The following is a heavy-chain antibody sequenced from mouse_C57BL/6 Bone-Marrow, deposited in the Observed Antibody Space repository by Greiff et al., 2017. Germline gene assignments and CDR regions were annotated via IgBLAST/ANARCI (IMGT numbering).Heavy chain of an antibody. CDR3: ARGPNWSWFAY. V-gene: IGHV5-17*01. CDR2: LSSGSSTI. Sequence: EVKVVESGGGLVKPGGSLILSCAASGFTFSDYGLHWVRQAPEQGLAWVAYLSSGSSTIYYADTVKGRFTISRDNAKNTLFLQMTSLRSEDTAMFYCARGPNWSWFAYWGQGTLVTVSA. CDR1: GFTFSDYG. D-gene: IGHD4-1*01. J-gene: IGHJ3*01.